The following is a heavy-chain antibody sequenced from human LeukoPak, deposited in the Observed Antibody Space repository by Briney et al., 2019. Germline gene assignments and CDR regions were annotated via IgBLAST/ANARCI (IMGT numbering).Heavy chain of an antibody. CDR3: AKGTYYYGSTESAGSWYFDL. D-gene: IGHD3-10*01. CDR1: GFTFSSYG. J-gene: IGHJ2*01. V-gene: IGHV3-30*18. Sequence: GGSLRLSCAASGFTFSSYGMHWVRQAPGKGLEWVAVISYDGSNKYYTDSVKGRFTISRDNSKNTLYLQMNSLRAEDTAVYYCAKGTYYYGSTESAGSWYFDLWGRGTLVTVSS. CDR2: ISYDGSNK.